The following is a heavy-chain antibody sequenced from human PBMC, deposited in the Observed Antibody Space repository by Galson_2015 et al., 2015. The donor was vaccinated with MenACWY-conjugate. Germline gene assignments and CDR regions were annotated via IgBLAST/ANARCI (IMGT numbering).Heavy chain of an antibody. V-gene: IGHV5-51*01. CDR3: ARHPPGMRGMDV. J-gene: IGHJ6*02. CDR2: IDPVDSNT. D-gene: IGHD2-8*01. CDR1: GYSFTHYW. Sequence: QSGAEVKKPGESLQISCTGTGYSFTHYWIAWVRQMPGKGLEWMGLIDPVDSNTRYSPSFQGQVTIAADKSISTAYLQWTSLRASDTAMYYCARHPPGMRGMDVWGQGTTVTVSS.